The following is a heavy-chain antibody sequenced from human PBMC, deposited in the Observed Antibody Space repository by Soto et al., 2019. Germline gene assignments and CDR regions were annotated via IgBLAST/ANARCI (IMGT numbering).Heavy chain of an antibody. CDR3: ARGHYYDSSGYYFGS. Sequence: PSQTLSLTCAISGDSVSSTAAAWNCIRQSQSRGIEWLGRTYYRSKWYNDYAVSVKSRITINPHTSKHQFSLQLNYVTPEDTPVYYCARGHYYDSSGYYFGSWGQGTLVTVSS. J-gene: IGHJ4*02. CDR1: GDSVSSTAAA. V-gene: IGHV6-1*01. CDR2: TYYRSKWYN. D-gene: IGHD3-22*01.